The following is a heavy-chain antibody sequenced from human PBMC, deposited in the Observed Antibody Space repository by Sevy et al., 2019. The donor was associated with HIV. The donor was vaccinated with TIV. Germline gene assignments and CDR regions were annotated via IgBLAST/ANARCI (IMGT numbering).Heavy chain of an antibody. CDR2: ISYDGSNK. CDR1: GFTFSSYG. V-gene: IGHV3-30*18. J-gene: IGHJ3*02. D-gene: IGHD3-22*01. Sequence: GGSLRLSCAASGFTFSSYGMHWVRQAPGKGLEWVAVISYDGSNKYYADSVKGRFTISRDNSKNTLYLQMNSLRAEDTPVYYCAKGVRYYDSSGYYGAFDIWGQVTMVPVSS. CDR3: AKGVRYYDSSGYYGAFDI.